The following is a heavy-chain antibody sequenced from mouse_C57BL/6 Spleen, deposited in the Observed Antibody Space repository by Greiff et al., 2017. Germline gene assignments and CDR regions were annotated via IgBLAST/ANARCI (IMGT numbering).Heavy chain of an antibody. CDR2: IDPSDSET. CDR1: GYTFTSYW. J-gene: IGHJ3*01. D-gene: IGHD2-3*01. CDR3: ARQGGYYFPFAY. Sequence: VQLQQPGAELVRPGSSVKLSCKASGYTFTSYWMHWVKQRPIQGLEWIGNIDPSDSETHYNQKFKDKAKLTVDKSSSTAYMQLSNLTSEDSAVYCCARQGGYYFPFAYWGQGTRVTVSA. V-gene: IGHV1-52*01.